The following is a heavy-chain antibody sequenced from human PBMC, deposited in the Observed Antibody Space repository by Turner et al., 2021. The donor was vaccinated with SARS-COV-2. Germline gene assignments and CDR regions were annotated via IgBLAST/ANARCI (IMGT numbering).Heavy chain of an antibody. CDR3: ARGGGYSYGALDY. V-gene: IGHV4-34*01. J-gene: IGHJ4*02. D-gene: IGHD5-18*01. Sequence: QVQLQQWGAGLLKPSETLSLTCAVYGGSFSGYYWSWIRQPPGKGLEWIGEINHSGSTNYNPSLKSRVTISVDTSKNQFSLKLSSVTAADEAVYYCARGGGYSYGALDYWGQGTLVTVSS. CDR2: INHSGST. CDR1: GGSFSGYY.